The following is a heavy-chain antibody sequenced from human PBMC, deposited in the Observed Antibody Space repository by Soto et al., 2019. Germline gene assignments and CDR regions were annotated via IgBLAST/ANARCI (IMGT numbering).Heavy chain of an antibody. J-gene: IGHJ5*02. V-gene: IGHV1-18*01. CDR2: ISVYNGNT. Sequence: ASVKVSCKPSGYTFITYGISWVRQAPGQGLEWMGWISVYNGNTKYGQKFQGRVTMTTDTSTNTAYMELRSLRSDDTAVYYCARDSLAARPGWFDPWGQGTLVTVSS. CDR3: ARDSLAARPGWFDP. D-gene: IGHD6-6*01. CDR1: GYTFITYG.